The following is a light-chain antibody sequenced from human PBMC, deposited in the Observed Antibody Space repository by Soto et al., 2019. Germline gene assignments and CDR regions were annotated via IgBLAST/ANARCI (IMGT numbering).Light chain of an antibody. J-gene: IGLJ1*01. CDR3: SSYTSSSTPGV. CDR2: EVS. V-gene: IGLV2-14*01. CDR1: SSDVGAYNY. Sequence: QSVLTQPASVSGSPGQSITISCTGTSSDVGAYNYVSWYQQHPGKAPKFMIYEVSNRPSGVSNRFSGSKSGNTASLTISGLQVEDEADYYCSSYTSSSTPGVFGTGTKLTVL.